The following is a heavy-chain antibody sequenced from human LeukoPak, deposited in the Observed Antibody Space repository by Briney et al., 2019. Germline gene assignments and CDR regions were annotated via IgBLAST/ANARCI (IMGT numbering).Heavy chain of an antibody. D-gene: IGHD3-22*01. J-gene: IGHJ3*02. CDR1: GFTFSSYA. Sequence: GGSLRLSCAASGFTFSSYAMHWVRQAPGKGLEYVSAISSNGGSTYYANSVKGRFTISRDNSKNTLYLQMGSLRAEDMAVYYCARGGFAYYDNSGYYENDAFDIWGQGTMVTVSS. CDR3: ARGGFAYYDNSGYYENDAFDI. CDR2: ISSNGGST. V-gene: IGHV3-64*01.